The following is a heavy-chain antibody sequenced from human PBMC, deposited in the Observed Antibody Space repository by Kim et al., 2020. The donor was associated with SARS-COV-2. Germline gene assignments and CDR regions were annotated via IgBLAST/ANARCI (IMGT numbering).Heavy chain of an antibody. V-gene: IGHV4-31*03. CDR2: IYYSGST. D-gene: IGHD3-22*01. Sequence: SETLSLTCTVSGGSISSGGYYWSWIRQHPGKGLEWIGYIYYSGSTYYNPSLKSRVTISVDTSKNQFSLKLSCVTAADTAVYYCARSPQSWVVVTLFDYWGQGTRVTVSS. J-gene: IGHJ4*02. CDR3: ARSPQSWVVVTLFDY. CDR1: GGSISSGGYY.